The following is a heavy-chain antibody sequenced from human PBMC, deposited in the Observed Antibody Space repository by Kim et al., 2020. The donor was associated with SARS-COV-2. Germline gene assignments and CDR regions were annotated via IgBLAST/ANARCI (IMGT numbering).Heavy chain of an antibody. Sequence: GGSLRLSCAASGFTFSSYWMSWVRQAPGKGLEWVANIKQDGSEKYYLDSVKGRFTISRDNAKNSLYLQMNSLRAEDTAVYYCARSSGGSIAAAGTWAYYYYGMDVWGQGTTVTVSS. CDR3: ARSSGGSIAAAGTWAYYYYGMDV. CDR1: GFTFSSYW. D-gene: IGHD6-13*01. J-gene: IGHJ6*02. CDR2: IKQDGSEK. V-gene: IGHV3-7*01.